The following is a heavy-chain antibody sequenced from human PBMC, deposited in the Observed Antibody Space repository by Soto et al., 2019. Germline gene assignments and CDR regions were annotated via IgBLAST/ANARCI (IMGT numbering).Heavy chain of an antibody. CDR3: ARLWGQWLPRGHLVMDV. CDR2: INAGNGNT. J-gene: IGHJ6*02. V-gene: IGHV1-3*01. D-gene: IGHD6-19*01. CDR1: GYTFTSYA. Sequence: ASVKVSCKASGYTFTSYAMHWVRQAPGQRLEWMGWINAGNGNTKYSQKFQGRVTITRDTSASTAYMELSSLRSEDTAVYYCARLWGQWLPRGHLVMDVWGQGTTVTVSS.